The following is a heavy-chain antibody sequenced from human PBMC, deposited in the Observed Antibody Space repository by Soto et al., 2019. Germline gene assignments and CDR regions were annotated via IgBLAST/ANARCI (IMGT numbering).Heavy chain of an antibody. J-gene: IGHJ4*02. CDR2: ISAHNGNT. V-gene: IGHV1-18*01. D-gene: IGHD1-1*01. Sequence: QVHLVQSGAEVKKPGASVKVSCKGSGYIFTTYCITWVRQAPGQGLEWMGWISAHNGNTNYAQKLQGRVTVTRDTPTSTAYMELRNLRSDDTAVYYCARGRYGDYWGQGSLVTVSS. CDR1: GYIFTTYC. CDR3: ARGRYGDY.